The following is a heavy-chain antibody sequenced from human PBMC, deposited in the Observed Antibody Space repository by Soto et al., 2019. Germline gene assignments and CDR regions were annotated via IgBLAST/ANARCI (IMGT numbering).Heavy chain of an antibody. V-gene: IGHV4-4*07. CDR3: ARESGENWTYEAH. CDR2: ITVNGIT. D-gene: IGHD1-7*01. CDR1: GAYVSDFS. Sequence: QVQQLESGPGLVKPWDTLSLTCTVSGAYVSDFSWSWIRQPAGKGLEWIGRITVNGITQYTPSFRSRVTMSMDTSRNKFSLNLQSATAAYTALYYCARESGENWTYEAHWGQGTLVTVSS. J-gene: IGHJ1*01.